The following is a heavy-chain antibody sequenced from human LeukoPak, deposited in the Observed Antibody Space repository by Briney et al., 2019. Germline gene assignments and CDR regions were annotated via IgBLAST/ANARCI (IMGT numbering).Heavy chain of an antibody. V-gene: IGHV3-21*01. CDR2: ISSSSSYI. CDR3: ARDGQDIVVVSAAIWFDP. D-gene: IGHD2-2*01. Sequence: GGSLRLSCAASGFTFSSFSMNWVRQAPGKGLEWVSSISSSSSYIYYADSVKGRFTISRDNAKNSLYLQMNSLRAEDTAVYYCARDGQDIVVVSAAIWFDPWGQGTLVTVSS. J-gene: IGHJ5*02. CDR1: GFTFSSFS.